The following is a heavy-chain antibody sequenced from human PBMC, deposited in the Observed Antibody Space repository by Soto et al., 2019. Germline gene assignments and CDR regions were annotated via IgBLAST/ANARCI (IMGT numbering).Heavy chain of an antibody. CDR2: VKSKTDGGTT. V-gene: IGHV3-15*07. CDR1: GFTFSNAW. D-gene: IGHD3-22*01. J-gene: IGHJ4*01. Sequence: PGGSLRLSCAASGFTFSNAWINWVRQAPGKGLEWVGRVKSKTDGGTTDYAEPVKGRFAISRDDPNNMVYLQMNSLKIKDTAVYYCTTDSYSTIIIVRFDYWGHGTLVTVSS. CDR3: TTDSYSTIIIVRFDY.